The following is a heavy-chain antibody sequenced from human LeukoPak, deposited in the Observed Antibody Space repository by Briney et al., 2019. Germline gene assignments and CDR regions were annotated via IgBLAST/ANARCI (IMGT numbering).Heavy chain of an antibody. V-gene: IGHV3-33*01. Sequence: PGRSLRLSCAASGFTFSNYGMHWVRQAPGKGLEWVAVMWYDGSNKYYGDSVKGRFTISRDNAKNTLYLQMNSLRAEDTAAYYCARDVGDYGGNGFDYWGQGTLVTVSS. CDR1: GFTFSNYG. D-gene: IGHD4-23*01. CDR2: MWYDGSNK. J-gene: IGHJ4*02. CDR3: ARDVGDYGGNGFDY.